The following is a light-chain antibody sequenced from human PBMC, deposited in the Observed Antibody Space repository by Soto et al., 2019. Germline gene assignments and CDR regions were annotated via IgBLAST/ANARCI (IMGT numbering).Light chain of an antibody. V-gene: IGKV3-11*01. CDR2: DAS. CDR1: QTVSSY. J-gene: IGKJ5*01. Sequence: EIVLTQSPATLSLSLGERATLSCRASQTVSSYLLWYQQKPGQAPRLLSDDASNRATCIPAMCSGRGSETDCTLTTSSLEPEDFAVYYCQHRLNWPITVGQGTRLEI. CDR3: QHRLNWPIT.